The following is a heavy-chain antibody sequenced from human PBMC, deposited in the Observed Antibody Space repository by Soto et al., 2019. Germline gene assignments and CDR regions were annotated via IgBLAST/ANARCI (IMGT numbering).Heavy chain of an antibody. CDR2: ISAHNGNT. CDR3: ARGRYGDY. CDR1: GYTFTSYG. D-gene: IGHD1-1*01. Sequence: QVHLVQSGAEVKKPGASVKVSCKASGYTFTSYGITWVRQAPGQGLEWMGWISAHNGNTDYAQKLQGTVIVTRDTSPITAYMELRSLRSDDTAVYYCARGRYGDYWGQGALVTVSS. V-gene: IGHV1-18*01. J-gene: IGHJ4*02.